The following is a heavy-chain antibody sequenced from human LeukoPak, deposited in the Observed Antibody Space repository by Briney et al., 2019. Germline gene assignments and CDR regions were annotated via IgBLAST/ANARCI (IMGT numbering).Heavy chain of an antibody. Sequence: DPSETLSLTCAVYGGSFSGYYWSWIRQPPGKGLEWIGEINHSGSTNYNPSLKSRVTISVDTSKNQFSLKLSSVTAADTAVYYCARHFPNYYGSGRFEFDYWGQGTLVTVSS. CDR1: GGSFSGYY. V-gene: IGHV4-34*01. CDR3: ARHFPNYYGSGRFEFDY. CDR2: INHSGST. D-gene: IGHD3-10*01. J-gene: IGHJ4*02.